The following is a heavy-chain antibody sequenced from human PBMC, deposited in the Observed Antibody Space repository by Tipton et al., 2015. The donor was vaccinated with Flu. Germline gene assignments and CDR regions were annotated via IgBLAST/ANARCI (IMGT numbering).Heavy chain of an antibody. CDR1: GDSIGSPYL. CDR3: ARRAYSNYVSEPKNWFDP. Sequence: TLSLTCSVSGDSIGSPYLWGWIRQPPGKGLEWIGNVHKTGSSYYNPSLRSRATIAVDRPKNQFSLRLTSVTAADTAVYYCARRAYSNYVSEPKNWFDPWGQGTLLTVSS. CDR2: VHKTGSS. J-gene: IGHJ5*02. V-gene: IGHV4-38-2*01. D-gene: IGHD3-16*01.